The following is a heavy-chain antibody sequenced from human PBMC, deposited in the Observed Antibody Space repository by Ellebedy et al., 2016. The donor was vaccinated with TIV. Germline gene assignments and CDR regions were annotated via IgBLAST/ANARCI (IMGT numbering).Heavy chain of an antibody. J-gene: IGHJ5*02. CDR3: AKGRGGDWFGDTLDDP. V-gene: IGHV3-23*01. D-gene: IGHD3-10*01. Sequence: GESLKISCATSGFNFNIFAMSWVRQAPGEGLEWVSAISSIGDSTFYAYSVKGRFTVSRDNSENMLYLQLNSLRAADTAVYYVAKGRGGDWFGDTLDDPWGQGTLLTVSS. CDR2: ISSIGDST. CDR1: GFNFNIFA.